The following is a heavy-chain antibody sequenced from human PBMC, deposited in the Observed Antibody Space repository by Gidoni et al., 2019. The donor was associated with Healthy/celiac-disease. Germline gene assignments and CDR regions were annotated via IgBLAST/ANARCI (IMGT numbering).Heavy chain of an antibody. CDR2: IRSKAYGGTT. V-gene: IGHV3-49*05. Sequence: EGQLVESGGGLVKPGRSLRLPCPASGFNFGDYAMSWFRQAPGQGLEWVGFIRSKAYGGTTEYAASVKGRFTISRDDSKSIAYLQMNSLKTEDTAVYYCTRDSTFLSVPGDYWGQGTLVTVSS. J-gene: IGHJ4*02. CDR1: GFNFGDYA. D-gene: IGHD3-16*02. CDR3: TRDSTFLSVPGDY.